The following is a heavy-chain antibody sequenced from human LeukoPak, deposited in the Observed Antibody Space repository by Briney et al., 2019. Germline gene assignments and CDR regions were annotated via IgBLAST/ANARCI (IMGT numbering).Heavy chain of an antibody. J-gene: IGHJ5*02. CDR3: ARHRKYNWFDP. CDR2: IYYSGST. Sequence: SETLSLTCTVSGGSISSYYWSWIRQPPGKGLEWIGYIYYSGSTNYNPSPKSRVTISVDTSKNQFSLKLSSVTAADTAVYYCARHRKYNWFDPWGQGTLVTVSS. CDR1: GGSISSYY. V-gene: IGHV4-59*08.